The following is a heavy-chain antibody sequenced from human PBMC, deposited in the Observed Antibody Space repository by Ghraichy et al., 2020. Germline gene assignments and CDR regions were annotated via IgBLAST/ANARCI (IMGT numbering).Heavy chain of an antibody. J-gene: IGHJ4*02. CDR3: ARARGRDNYPYNFDY. CDR1: GFTFDDYA. CDR2: ISWNGGSV. Sequence: GGSLRLSCAASGFTFDDYAMHWVRQAPGKGLEWVSVISWNGGSVGYADSVKGRFTISRDNAKNSLYLQMSSLRVEDTALYYCARARGRDNYPYNFDYWGQGTLVTVSS. D-gene: IGHD1-1*01. V-gene: IGHV3-9*01.